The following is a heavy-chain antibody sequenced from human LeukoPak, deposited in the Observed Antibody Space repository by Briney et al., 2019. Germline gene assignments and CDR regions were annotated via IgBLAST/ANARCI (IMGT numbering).Heavy chain of an antibody. V-gene: IGHV3-13*01. CDR3: VRQQTSHGNFDY. CDR1: GFTFSNHA. J-gene: IGHJ4*02. D-gene: IGHD1-26*01. Sequence: PGGSLRLSCATSGFTFSNHAMHWVRQATGKGLEWVSAIGTAGDTFYPGSVKGRFSLSRENAKHSLSLQINSLKAEDTAVYYCVRQQTSHGNFDYWGQGTLVTVSS. CDR2: IGTAGDT.